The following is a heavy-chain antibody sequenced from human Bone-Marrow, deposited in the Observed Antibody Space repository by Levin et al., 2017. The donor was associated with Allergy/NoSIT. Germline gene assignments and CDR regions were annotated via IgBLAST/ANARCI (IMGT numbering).Heavy chain of an antibody. V-gene: IGHV3-74*01. J-gene: IGHJ6*04. CDR2: INSDGSST. CDR1: GFTFSSYW. Sequence: PPGGSLRLSCAASGFTFSSYWMHWVRQAPGKGLVWVSRINSDGSSTSYADSVKGRFTISRDNAKNTLYLQMNSLRAEDTAVYYCARAPYFEAPDVWGKGTTVTVSS. CDR3: ARAPYFEAPDV. D-gene: IGHD3-9*01.